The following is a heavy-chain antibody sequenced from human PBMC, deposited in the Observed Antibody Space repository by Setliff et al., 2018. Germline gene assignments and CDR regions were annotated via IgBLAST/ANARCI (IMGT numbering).Heavy chain of an antibody. D-gene: IGHD2-15*01. V-gene: IGHV1-2*06. Sequence: ASVKVSCKASGYTFTGYYMHWVRQAPGQGLEWMGRINPNSGGTNYAQKFQGRVTMTRDTSISTAYMELSRLRSDDTAVYYCARAPPKIVVTVAALDYWGQGALVTVSS. CDR1: GYTFTGYY. CDR2: INPNSGGT. J-gene: IGHJ4*02. CDR3: ARAPPKIVVTVAALDY.